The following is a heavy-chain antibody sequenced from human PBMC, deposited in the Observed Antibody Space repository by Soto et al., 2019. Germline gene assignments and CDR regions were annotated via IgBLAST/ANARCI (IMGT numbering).Heavy chain of an antibody. V-gene: IGHV4-30-2*01. J-gene: IGHJ6*02. CDR1: GGSISSGGYS. Sequence: SETLSLTCAVSGGSISSGGYSWSWIRQPPGKGLEWIGYIYHSGSTYYNPSLKSRVTISVDRSKNQFSLKLSSVTAADTAVYYCARAPGYYYGMDVWGQGTTVTAP. CDR2: IYHSGST. CDR3: ARAPGYYYGMDV.